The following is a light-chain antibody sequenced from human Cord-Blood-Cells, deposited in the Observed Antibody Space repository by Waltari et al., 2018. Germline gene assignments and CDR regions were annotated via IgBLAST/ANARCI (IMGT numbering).Light chain of an antibody. J-gene: IGKJ1*01. V-gene: IGKV1-39*01. CDR2: SAS. CDR1: QSISSY. Sequence: DIQMTQSPSSLSASVGDRVTITCRASQSISSYLNWYQQKPGKAPKLLIYSASSLQSGVPSRFXGSGSGTDFTLTISSLQPEDFATYYCQQSYSTAGTFGQGTKVEXK. CDR3: QQSYSTAGT.